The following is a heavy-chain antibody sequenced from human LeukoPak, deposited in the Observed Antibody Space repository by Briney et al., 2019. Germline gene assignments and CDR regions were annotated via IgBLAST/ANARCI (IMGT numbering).Heavy chain of an antibody. V-gene: IGHV1-2*04. CDR3: ARGPPPTMVRGVNFDY. J-gene: IGHJ4*02. CDR2: INPNSGGT. CDR1: GYTFTGYY. D-gene: IGHD3-10*01. Sequence: GASVKVSCKASGYTFTGYYMHWVRQAPGQGLEWMGWINPNSGGTNYAQKFQGWVTMTRDTSISTAYMELSRLRSDDTAVYYCARGPPPTMVRGVNFDYWGQGTLVTVSS.